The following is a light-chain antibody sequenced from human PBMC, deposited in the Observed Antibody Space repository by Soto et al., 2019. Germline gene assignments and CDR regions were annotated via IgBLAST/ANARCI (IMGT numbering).Light chain of an antibody. CDR1: SSDVGFYNY. Sequence: QSALTQPASVSGSPGQSITISCTGTSSDVGFYNYVSWYQQQHPGKAPKLMIYEVDNRPSGVSIRFSGSKSGNTASLTISGLQAEDEADYYCSSYAGSNNLWVFGTGTKVTVL. V-gene: IGLV2-14*01. CDR2: EVD. J-gene: IGLJ1*01. CDR3: SSYAGSNNLWV.